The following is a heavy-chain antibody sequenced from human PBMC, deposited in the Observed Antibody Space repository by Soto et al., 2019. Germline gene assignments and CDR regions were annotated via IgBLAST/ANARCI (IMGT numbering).Heavy chain of an antibody. J-gene: IGHJ6*02. CDR2: INHSGST. CDR3: ARSYDGSGSYYIPYYYYGMDV. CDR1: GGSFSGYY. D-gene: IGHD3-10*01. V-gene: IGHV4-34*01. Sequence: QVQLQQWGAGLLKPSETLSLTCAVYGGSFSGYYWSWIRQPPGKGLEWIGEINHSGSTNYNPSLKSRVTISVDTSKNQFSLKLGSVTAADTAVYYCARSYDGSGSYYIPYYYYGMDVWGQGTTVTVAS.